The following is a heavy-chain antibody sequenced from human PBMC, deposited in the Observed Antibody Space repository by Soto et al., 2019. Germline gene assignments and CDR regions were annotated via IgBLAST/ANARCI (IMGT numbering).Heavy chain of an antibody. J-gene: IGHJ6*02. CDR2: ISPYNDYT. D-gene: IGHD3-16*01. CDR1: GYTFIRYG. CDR3: ARGGYNDNSWGKLSHYGLDV. Sequence: QVQLAQSANEVKKPGASVRVSCKAAGYTFIRYGIAWVRQAPGQGLEWMGWISPYNDYTVYAQKFQGRVSMTADTATXTXYXDMRGLKSEGTAVYYCARGGYNDNSWGKLSHYGLDVWGQGTSVSVSS. V-gene: IGHV1-18*01.